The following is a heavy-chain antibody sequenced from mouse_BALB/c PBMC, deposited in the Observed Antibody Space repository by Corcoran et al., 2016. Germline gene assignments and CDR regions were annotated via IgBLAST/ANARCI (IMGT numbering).Heavy chain of an antibody. CDR3: ASMDY. Sequence: EVQLQQSGAELVRPGALVKLSCKASGFNIKDYYMHWVKQRPEQGLEWIGWIDPENGNTRYDPQCQGKARRTADTSANTAYLHSSSLTYEDTAVDYCASMDYWGQGTLVTVSA. CDR2: IDPENGNT. J-gene: IGHJ4*01. V-gene: IGHV14-1*02. CDR1: GFNIKDYY.